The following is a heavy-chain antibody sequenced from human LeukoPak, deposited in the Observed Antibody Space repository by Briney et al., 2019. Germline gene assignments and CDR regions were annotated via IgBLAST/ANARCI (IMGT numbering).Heavy chain of an antibody. CDR1: GGSISSSSYY. V-gene: IGHV4-39*07. CDR2: IYYSGST. CDR3: ARSRRFGAGFDY. J-gene: IGHJ4*02. D-gene: IGHD3-10*01. Sequence: SETLSLTCTVSGGSISSSSYYWGWIRQPPGKGLEWIGSIYYSGSTYYNPSLKSRVTISVDTSKNQFSLKLSSVTAADTAVYYCARSRRFGAGFDYWGQGTLVTVSS.